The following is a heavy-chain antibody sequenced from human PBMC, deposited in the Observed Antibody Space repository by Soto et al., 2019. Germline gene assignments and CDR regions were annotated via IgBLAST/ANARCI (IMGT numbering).Heavy chain of an antibody. Sequence: SETLSLTCAVSGGSISSGGYSWSWIRHPPGKGLEWIGYIYHSGSTYYNPSLKSRVTISVDRSKNQFSLKLSSVTAADTAVYYCTRQDYSNYGAYWGQGSQVTVSS. CDR3: TRQDYSNYGAY. D-gene: IGHD4-4*01. V-gene: IGHV4-30-2*01. CDR2: IYHSGST. CDR1: GGSISSGGYS. J-gene: IGHJ4*02.